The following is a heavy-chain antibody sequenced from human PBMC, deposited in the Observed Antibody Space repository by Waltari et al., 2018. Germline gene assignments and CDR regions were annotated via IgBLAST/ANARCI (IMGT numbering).Heavy chain of an antibody. CDR3: ARGVVQGSVFDY. J-gene: IGHJ4*02. D-gene: IGHD3-10*01. V-gene: IGHV1-46*01. CDR2: SNPGGRST. Sequence: QVQLVQSGAEVKKPGASVKVSCKASGYTFTSYYMHWVRQAPGQGLEWMGRSNPGGRSTSYAQKCQGRVTMTRDTSTSTVYMELGSLRAEDTAVYYCARGVVQGSVFDYWGQGTLVTVSS. CDR1: GYTFTSYY.